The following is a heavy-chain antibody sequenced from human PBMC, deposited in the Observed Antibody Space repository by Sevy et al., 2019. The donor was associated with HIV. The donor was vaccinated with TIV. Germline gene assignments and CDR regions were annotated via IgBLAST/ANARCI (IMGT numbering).Heavy chain of an antibody. CDR3: ARDLGRDLGSSYYGEFDL. CDR2: IYPGGST. Sequence: GGSLRLSCAASGFTVNTNYMTWIRQAPGKGLEWVSVIYPGGSTYYAESVEGRFSTSRDDSANTVFLQMHSLTADDTAVYYCARDLGRDLGSSYYGEFDLWGQRTLVTVSS. V-gene: IGHV3-53*01. J-gene: IGHJ4*02. CDR1: GFTVNTNY. D-gene: IGHD1-26*01.